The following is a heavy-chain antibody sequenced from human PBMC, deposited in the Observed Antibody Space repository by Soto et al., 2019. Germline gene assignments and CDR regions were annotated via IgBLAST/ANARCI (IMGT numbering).Heavy chain of an antibody. CDR3: ARKQLEGYFDY. CDR1: GGSISSSSYY. D-gene: IGHD6-6*01. J-gene: IGHJ4*02. V-gene: IGHV4-39*01. CDR2: IYYSGST. Sequence: SETLSLTCTVSGGSISSSSYYWGWIRQPPGKGLEWIGSIYYSGSTYYNPSLKSRVTISVDTSKNQFSLKLSSVTAADTAVYYCARKQLEGYFDYWGQGTLVTSPQ.